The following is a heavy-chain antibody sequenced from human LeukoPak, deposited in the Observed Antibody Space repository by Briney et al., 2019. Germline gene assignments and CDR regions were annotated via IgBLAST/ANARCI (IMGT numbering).Heavy chain of an antibody. Sequence: PGGSLRLSCAASGFTFSSYGMHWVRQAPGKGLEWVAFIRYDGSNKYYADSVKGRFTISRDNSKNTLYLQMNRLRAEDTAVYYCARGPSFLAAAGYFDYWGQGILVTVSS. J-gene: IGHJ4*02. D-gene: IGHD6-13*01. CDR3: ARGPSFLAAAGYFDY. CDR1: GFTFSSYG. CDR2: IRYDGSNK. V-gene: IGHV3-30*02.